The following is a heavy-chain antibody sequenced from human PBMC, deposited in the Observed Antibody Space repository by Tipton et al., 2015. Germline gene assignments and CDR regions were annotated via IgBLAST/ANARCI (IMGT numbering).Heavy chain of an antibody. J-gene: IGHJ5*02. Sequence: TLSLTCAVSGGSISSSNWWSWVRQPPGKKLEWIGYIQYSGSTNYNPSLKSRVTISVDMSKTQFSLKMSSVTAADTAMYYCVRARGRHGGLFDAWGQGSLVTVSS. CDR2: IQYSGST. V-gene: IGHV4-4*02. CDR3: VRARGRHGGLFDA. D-gene: IGHD4-23*01. CDR1: GGSISSSNW.